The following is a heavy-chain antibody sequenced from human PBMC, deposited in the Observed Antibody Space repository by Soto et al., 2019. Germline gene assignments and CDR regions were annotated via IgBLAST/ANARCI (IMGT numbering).Heavy chain of an antibody. CDR1: GGTFSSYA. CDR2: IIPIFGTA. Sequence: SVKVSCKASGGTFSSYAISWVRQAPGQGLEWMGGIIPIFGTANYAQKFQGRVTITADESTSTAYMELSSLRSEDTAVYYCARASGKLRYFDWSSIMITFGGVIVPWFDPWGQGTLVTVSS. J-gene: IGHJ5*02. D-gene: IGHD3-16*02. V-gene: IGHV1-69*13. CDR3: ARASGKLRYFDWSSIMITFGGVIVPWFDP.